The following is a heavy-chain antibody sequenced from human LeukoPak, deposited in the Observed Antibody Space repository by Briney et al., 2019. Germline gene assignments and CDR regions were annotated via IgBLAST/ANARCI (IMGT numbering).Heavy chain of an antibody. D-gene: IGHD1-1*01. CDR3: ARDAWLEPSYYYYGMDV. CDR1: GDSVSSNSAA. V-gene: IGHV6-1*01. J-gene: IGHJ6*02. CDR2: TYYRSKWYN. Sequence: SQTLSLTCAISGDSVSSNSAAWNWIRQSPSRGLEWLGRTYYRSKWYNDYAVSVKSRITINPDTSKNQFSLQLNSVTPEDTAVYYCARDAWLEPSYYYYGMDVWGQGTTVTVSS.